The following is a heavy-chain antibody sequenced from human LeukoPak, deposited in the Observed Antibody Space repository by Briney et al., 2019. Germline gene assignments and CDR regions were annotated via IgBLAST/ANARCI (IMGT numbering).Heavy chain of an antibody. V-gene: IGHV4-39*07. D-gene: IGHD6-13*01. CDR2: IYYSGST. CDR1: GGSISSSSYY. Sequence: PSETLSLTCTVSGGSISSSSYYWGWIRQPPGKGLEWIGSIYYSGSTYYNPSLKSRVTISVDTSKNQFSLKLSSVTAADTAVYYCARVITPSWGRISSSWYNTGNYYYYYYMDVWGKGTTVTVSS. CDR3: ARVITPSWGRISSSWYNTGNYYYYYYMDV. J-gene: IGHJ6*03.